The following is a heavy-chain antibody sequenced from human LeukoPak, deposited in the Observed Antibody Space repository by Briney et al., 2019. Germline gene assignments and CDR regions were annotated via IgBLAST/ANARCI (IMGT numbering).Heavy chain of an antibody. D-gene: IGHD3-16*01. CDR1: GGSISSGSYY. V-gene: IGHV4-61*02. CDR3: TRGAGWLIDY. Sequence: NPSETLSLTCTVSGGSISSGSYYWSWIRQPAGKGLEWIGRIYTSGSTNYNPSLKSRVTISADTSKNQFSLKLNSMTTADTAVYYCTRGAGWLIDYWGQGILVTVSS. J-gene: IGHJ4*02. CDR2: IYTSGST.